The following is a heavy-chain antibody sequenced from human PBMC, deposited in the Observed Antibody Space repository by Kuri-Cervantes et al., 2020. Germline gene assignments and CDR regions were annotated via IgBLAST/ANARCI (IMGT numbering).Heavy chain of an antibody. CDR1: GFTFSSYG. Sequence: GGSLRLSCAASGFTFSSYGMHWVRQAPGKGLEWVAVIWYDGSNKYYADSVKGRFTISRDNSKNTLYLQMNSLRAEDTAVYYCAKDRTLLWFGELLEGMNVWGQGTTVTVSS. CDR2: IWYDGSNK. V-gene: IGHV3-30*02. J-gene: IGHJ6*02. CDR3: AKDRTLLWFGELLEGMNV. D-gene: IGHD3-10*01.